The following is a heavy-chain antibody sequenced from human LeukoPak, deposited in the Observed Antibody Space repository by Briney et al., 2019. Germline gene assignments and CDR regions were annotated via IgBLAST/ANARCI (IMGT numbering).Heavy chain of an antibody. CDR3: ASLWFGELVLDY. J-gene: IGHJ4*02. CDR2: ISYDGSNK. D-gene: IGHD3-10*01. V-gene: IGHV3-30*03. CDR1: GFTFSSYG. Sequence: GRSLRLSCAASGFTFSSYGMHWVRQAPGKGLEWVAVISYDGSNKYYADSVKGRFTISRDNSKNTLYLQMNSLRAEDTAVYYCASLWFGELVLDYWGQGTLVTVSS.